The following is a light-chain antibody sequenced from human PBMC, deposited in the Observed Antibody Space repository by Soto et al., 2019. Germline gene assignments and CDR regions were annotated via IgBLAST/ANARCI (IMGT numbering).Light chain of an antibody. V-gene: IGLV2-14*01. CDR3: TSFTSTTTLAL. Sequence: QSALTQPASVSGSPGQSITISCTGTTSDIGNYNYVSWYQQYPGKAPKLIISEVSNRPSGVSNRFSGSKSGNTASLTISGLQAEDEADYYCTSFTSTTTLALFGGGTQLTVL. CDR1: TSDIGNYNY. J-gene: IGLJ2*01. CDR2: EVS.